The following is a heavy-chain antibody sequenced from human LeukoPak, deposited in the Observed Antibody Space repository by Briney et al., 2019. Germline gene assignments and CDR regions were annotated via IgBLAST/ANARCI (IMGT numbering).Heavy chain of an antibody. CDR2: IRYDGSNK. J-gene: IGHJ4*02. CDR1: GFTVSTNY. V-gene: IGHV3-30*02. Sequence: PGGSLRLSCVVSGFTVSTNYMSWVRQAPGKGLEWVAFIRYDGSNKYYADSVKGRFTISRDNSKNTLYLQMNSLRAEDTAVYYCAKPDSGYDEGTYYFDYWGQGTLVTVSS. D-gene: IGHD5-12*01. CDR3: AKPDSGYDEGTYYFDY.